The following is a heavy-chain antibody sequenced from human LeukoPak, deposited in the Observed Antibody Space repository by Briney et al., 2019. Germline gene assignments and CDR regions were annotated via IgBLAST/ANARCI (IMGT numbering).Heavy chain of an antibody. V-gene: IGHV1-18*01. CDR1: GSAFTSDG. Sequence: GPWGKFSFNAAGSAFTSDGIRGGRPAPGQGVELMGWLSPYNGNTNNTQKLQGRVTITKDTSTSTTYRELRRLGADDTAEEYCAGWLAYYYDSSGYYYFDYWGQGTLVTVSS. D-gene: IGHD3-22*01. CDR2: LSPYNGNT. J-gene: IGHJ4*02. CDR3: AGWLAYYYDSSGYYYFDY.